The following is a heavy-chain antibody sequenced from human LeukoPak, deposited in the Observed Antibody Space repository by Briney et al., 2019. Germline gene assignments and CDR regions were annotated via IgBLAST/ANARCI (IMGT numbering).Heavy chain of an antibody. CDR3: ARAGNSDYDYPLDGFDI. V-gene: IGHV1-8*03. D-gene: IGHD5-12*01. Sequence: ASVKVSCKASGYTFTSYDINWVRQATGQGLEWMGWMNPNSGNTGYAQKFQGRVTITRNTSISTAYMELSSLRSEDTAVYYCARAGNSDYDYPLDGFDIWGQGTMVSVSS. J-gene: IGHJ3*02. CDR1: GYTFTSYD. CDR2: MNPNSGNT.